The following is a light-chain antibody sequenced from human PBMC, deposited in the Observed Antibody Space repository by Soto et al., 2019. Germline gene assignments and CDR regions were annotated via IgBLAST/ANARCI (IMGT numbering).Light chain of an antibody. Sequence: QSVLTQPPSASGSPGQSVAISCTGTSSDVGGYNFVSWYQQHPGKAPKLMIYEVSKRPSGVPDRFSGPKSGNTASLTVSGLQAEDEADYYCTSYAGSNNLGVFGGGTKLTVL. CDR3: TSYAGSNNLGV. V-gene: IGLV2-8*01. CDR2: EVS. CDR1: SSDVGGYNF. J-gene: IGLJ3*02.